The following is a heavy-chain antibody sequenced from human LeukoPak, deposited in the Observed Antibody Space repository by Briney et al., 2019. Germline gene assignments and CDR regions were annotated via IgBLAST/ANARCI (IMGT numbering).Heavy chain of an antibody. CDR1: GFTFSSYA. Sequence: PGGSLRLSCAASGFTFSSYAMSWVRQAPGKGLEWVSAISGSGGSTYYADSVKGRFTISRDNSKNTLYLQMNSLRAEDTAVYYCAKVGRYGSGSYWTNAFDYWGQGTLVTVSS. CDR3: AKVGRYGSGSYWTNAFDY. V-gene: IGHV3-23*01. J-gene: IGHJ4*02. D-gene: IGHD3-10*01. CDR2: ISGSGGST.